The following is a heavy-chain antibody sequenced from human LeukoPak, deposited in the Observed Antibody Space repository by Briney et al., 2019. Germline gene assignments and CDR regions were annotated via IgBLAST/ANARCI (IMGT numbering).Heavy chain of an antibody. CDR2: IYYRGYT. CDR3: AGQNRYCSTTTSSDLDYYDNYYIDV. J-gene: IGHJ6*03. CDR1: GGSISSRHYY. D-gene: IGHD2-2*01. V-gene: IGHV4-39*01. Sequence: SETLSLTCTVSGGSISSRHYYWGWIRQPPGKGLEWIASIYYRGYTYYNPSLKSRITISVDTPNNQLSLKVRSVTRADTAVYYCAGQNRYCSTTTSSDLDYYDNYYIDVWGKGTTVTISS.